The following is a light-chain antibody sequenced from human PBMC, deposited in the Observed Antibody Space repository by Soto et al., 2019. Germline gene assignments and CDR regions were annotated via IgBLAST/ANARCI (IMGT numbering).Light chain of an antibody. CDR2: LNSDGSH. CDR1: SGHSSYA. Sequence: QLVLTLSPSASASLGASVKLTCTLSSGHSSYAIAWHQQQPEKGPRYLMKLNSDGSHSKGDGIPDRFSGSSSGAERYLTISSLQSEDEADYYCQTWGTGIHVFGTGTKVTVL. V-gene: IGLV4-69*01. J-gene: IGLJ1*01. CDR3: QTWGTGIHV.